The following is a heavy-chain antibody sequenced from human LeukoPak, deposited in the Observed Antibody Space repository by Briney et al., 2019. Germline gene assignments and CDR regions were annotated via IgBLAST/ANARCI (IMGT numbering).Heavy chain of an antibody. D-gene: IGHD2-15*01. CDR1: GFTFSDYN. CDR3: ARVLRYCSGGNCYSGGLGYMDV. CDR2: ISRSGSTK. V-gene: IGHV3-11*01. J-gene: IGHJ6*03. Sequence: GGSLRLSCAGSGFTFSDYNMRWIRQAPGKGLVWVSSISRSGSTKYYADSVKGRFTISRDNAKNSLFLQMNSLRAEDTAVYYCARVLRYCSGGNCYSGGLGYMDVWGKGTAVTISS.